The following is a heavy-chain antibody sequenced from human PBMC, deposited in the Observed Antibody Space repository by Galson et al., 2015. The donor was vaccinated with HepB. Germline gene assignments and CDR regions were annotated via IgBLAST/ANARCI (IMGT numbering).Heavy chain of an antibody. Sequence: LPLTCTVSGGSISSSSYYWGWIRHPPGRVLGWIGSIYYSGSTYYNPSLKSRVTISVDTSKNQFSLKLSSVTAADTAVYYCARHPNLYYYDSSGYSDYWGQGTLVTVSS. V-gene: IGHV4-39*01. CDR3: ARHPNLYYYDSSGYSDY. J-gene: IGHJ4*02. CDR2: IYYSGST. D-gene: IGHD3-22*01. CDR1: GGSISSSSYY.